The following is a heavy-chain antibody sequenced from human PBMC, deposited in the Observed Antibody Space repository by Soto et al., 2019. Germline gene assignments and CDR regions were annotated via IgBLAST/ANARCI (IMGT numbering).Heavy chain of an antibody. CDR2: MSNDGSHT. Sequence: QVQLVESGGGVVQPGRSLRLSCAASGFTFSSNGMHWVRQAPGKGLEWVAVMSNDGSHTSYADSAKGRFTISRDNSNNTPYRQMNSLRAEDSGIYYCTKGCSSSSNCYIIDYWGQGALVTVSS. CDR3: TKGCSSSSNCYIIDY. CDR1: GFTFSSNG. J-gene: IGHJ4*02. D-gene: IGHD2-15*01. V-gene: IGHV3-30*18.